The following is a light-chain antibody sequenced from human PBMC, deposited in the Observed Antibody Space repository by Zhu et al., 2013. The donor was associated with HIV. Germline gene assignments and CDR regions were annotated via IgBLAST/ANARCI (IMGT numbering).Light chain of an antibody. CDR1: QSVANS. Sequence: EIVLTQSPGTLSLSPGERATLSCRASQSVANSLAWYQQKPGQAPRLVIYDASRRATGIPARFSGSGSGTEFTLTINSLQSEDFAVYYCQQYNNWPITFGQGTRLEIK. J-gene: IGKJ5*01. CDR3: QQYNNWPIT. CDR2: DAS. V-gene: IGKV3D-15*01.